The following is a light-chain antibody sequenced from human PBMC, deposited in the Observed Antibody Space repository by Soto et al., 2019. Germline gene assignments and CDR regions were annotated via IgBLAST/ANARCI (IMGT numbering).Light chain of an antibody. CDR3: QQYNDWLWT. CDR1: QSVTYN. Sequence: EVLMTQSPATLSVSPGERVTLSCRASQSVTYNLAWYQQKPGQPPRLLIYGASTRATNIPARFSGRGSGTEFTLTITSLQSEDFAVYYCQQYNDWLWTFGQGTKVDIK. V-gene: IGKV3-15*01. CDR2: GAS. J-gene: IGKJ1*01.